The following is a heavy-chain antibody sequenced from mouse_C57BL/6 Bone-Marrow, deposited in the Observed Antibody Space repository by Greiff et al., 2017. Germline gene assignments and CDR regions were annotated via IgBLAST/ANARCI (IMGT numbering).Heavy chain of an antibody. Sequence: EVHLVESGGGLVKPGGSLKLSCAASGFTFSDYGMHWVRQAPEKGLEWVAYISSGSSTIYYADTVKGRFTISRDNAKNTLFLQMTSLRSEDTAMYYCARPYYYGSSYPYFDVWGTGTTVTVSS. D-gene: IGHD1-1*01. CDR3: ARPYYYGSSYPYFDV. CDR2: ISSGSSTI. V-gene: IGHV5-17*01. CDR1: GFTFSDYG. J-gene: IGHJ1*03.